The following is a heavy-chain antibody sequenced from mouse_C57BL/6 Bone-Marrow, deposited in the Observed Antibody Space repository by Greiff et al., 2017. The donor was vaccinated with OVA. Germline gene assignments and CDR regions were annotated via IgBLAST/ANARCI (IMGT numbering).Heavy chain of an antibody. CDR3: EREGWDVYFDV. V-gene: IGHV5-4*01. CDR1: GFTFSSYA. D-gene: IGHD4-1*01. Sequence: EVQLQQSGGGLVKPGGSLKLSCAASGFTFSSYAMSWVRQTPEQRLEWVATISDGGSYTYYPDNVKGRFTISRDNAKNNLYLQRSQLKSEDTAMYDCEREGWDVYFDVWGTGTTVTVSS. J-gene: IGHJ1*03. CDR2: ISDGGSYT.